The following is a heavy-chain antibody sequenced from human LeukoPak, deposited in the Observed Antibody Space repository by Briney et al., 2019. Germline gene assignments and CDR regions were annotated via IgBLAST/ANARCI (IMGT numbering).Heavy chain of an antibody. Sequence: PGRSLRLSCVASGFAFDDCAMHWVRQAPGKGLEWVSGISWDGANTGYADSVRGRFTISRDNAKNSLYLQMNSLRTEDTALYYCASVTGSSLSRNYFDPWGQGTLVTVSS. CDR1: GFAFDDCA. J-gene: IGHJ5*02. CDR3: ASVTGSSLSRNYFDP. CDR2: ISWDGANT. V-gene: IGHV3-9*01. D-gene: IGHD6-6*01.